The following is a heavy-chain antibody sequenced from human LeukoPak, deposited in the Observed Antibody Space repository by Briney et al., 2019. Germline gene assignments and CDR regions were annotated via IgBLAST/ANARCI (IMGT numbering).Heavy chain of an antibody. Sequence: GASVKVSCKASGYTFTSYYMHWVRQAPGQGLEWMGIINPSGGSTSYAQKFQGRVTMTRDTSTSTVYMELSSLRSEDTAVYYCARGASTIAARGSFDYWGQGTLVTVSS. CDR2: INPSGGST. D-gene: IGHD6-6*01. CDR1: GYTFTSYY. V-gene: IGHV1-46*01. J-gene: IGHJ4*02. CDR3: ARGASTIAARGSFDY.